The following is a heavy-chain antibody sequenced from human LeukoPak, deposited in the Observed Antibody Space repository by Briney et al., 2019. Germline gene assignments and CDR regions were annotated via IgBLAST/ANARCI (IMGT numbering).Heavy chain of an antibody. CDR2: IKQDGSEK. Sequence: GGSLRLSCAASGFTFSNYWMNWVRQAPGKGLEWVANIKQDGSEKYYVDSVKGRFTISRDNAKNSLYLQLNSLRVEDTAVYYCASQRFLDYWGQGTLVTVSS. CDR1: GFTFSNYW. J-gene: IGHJ4*02. D-gene: IGHD3-3*01. CDR3: ASQRFLDY. V-gene: IGHV3-7*01.